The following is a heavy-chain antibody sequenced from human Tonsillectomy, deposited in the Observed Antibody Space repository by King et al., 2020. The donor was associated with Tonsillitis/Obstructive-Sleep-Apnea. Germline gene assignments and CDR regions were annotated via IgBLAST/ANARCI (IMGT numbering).Heavy chain of an antibody. CDR3: ARRGFYGSGSPALYFDF. CDR2: IFHSGST. V-gene: IGHV4-4*02. Sequence: VQLQESGPGLVKPSGTLSLTCGVSGGSISSTNWWIWVRQPPGKGLEWIGEIFHSGSTSYNPSLKSRVTISLDKSKNQFALKLRSVTAADTALYYCARRGFYGSGSPALYFDFWGQGTLVTVSS. D-gene: IGHD3-10*01. CDR1: GGSISSTNW. J-gene: IGHJ4*02.